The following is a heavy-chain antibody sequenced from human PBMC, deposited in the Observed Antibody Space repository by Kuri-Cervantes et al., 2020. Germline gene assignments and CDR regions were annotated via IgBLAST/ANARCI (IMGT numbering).Heavy chain of an antibody. V-gene: IGHV4-38-2*02. Sequence: SQTLSLTCAVSGYSISSGYYWGWIRQPPGKGLEWIGSIYHSGSTYYNPSLKSRVTISVDTSKNQFSLKLSSVTAADTAVYYCAREYIPPDAYYNFWSGHRGYMDVWGKGTTVTVSS. CDR3: AREYIPPDAYYNFWSGHRGYMDV. CDR1: GYSISSGYY. CDR2: IYHSGST. J-gene: IGHJ6*03. D-gene: IGHD3-3*01.